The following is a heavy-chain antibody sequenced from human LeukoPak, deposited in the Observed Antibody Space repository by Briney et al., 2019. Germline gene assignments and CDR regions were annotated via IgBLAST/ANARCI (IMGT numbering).Heavy chain of an antibody. J-gene: IGHJ6*02. Sequence: ASVRVSSTASGYTFTKYIIHWVRQAPGQRLEWMGWINAGNGDTKYSQKFQVRVTITRDTSASTAYMKLSSLRSEDTAVYYCARVVTRLREGKYHYDMDVWGQGTTVTVSS. CDR1: GYTFTKYI. CDR2: INAGNGDT. D-gene: IGHD3-10*01. V-gene: IGHV1-3*01. CDR3: ARVVTRLREGKYHYDMDV.